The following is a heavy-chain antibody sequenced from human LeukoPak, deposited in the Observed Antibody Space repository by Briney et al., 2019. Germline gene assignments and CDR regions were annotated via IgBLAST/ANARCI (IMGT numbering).Heavy chain of an antibody. V-gene: IGHV4-59*11. CDR1: GGSLSTHY. CDR3: ARASGGYFNNWFDP. J-gene: IGHJ5*02. D-gene: IGHD3-22*01. Sequence: PSETLSLTCTVSGGSLSTHYWSWIRQPPGKGLEWMGYIYYTGTTSYNPSLKSRVTISVDTSKNRFSLRLSSVTAADTAVYYCARASGGYFNNWFDPWGQGTLVTVSS. CDR2: IYYTGTT.